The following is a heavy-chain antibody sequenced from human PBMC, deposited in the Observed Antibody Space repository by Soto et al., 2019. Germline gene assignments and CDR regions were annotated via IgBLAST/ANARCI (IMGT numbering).Heavy chain of an antibody. D-gene: IGHD3-3*01. CDR2: ISGSGGST. CDR3: AKDPSPQCDFWSGYPFDL. CDR1: GFTFSSYA. J-gene: IGHJ5*02. V-gene: IGHV3-23*01. Sequence: PGGSLRLSCAASGFTFSSYAMSWVRQAPGKGLEWVSAISGSGGSTYYADSVKGRFTISRDNSKNTLYLQMNSLRAEDTAVYYCAKDPSPQCDFWSGYPFDLWGQGTLVTVSS.